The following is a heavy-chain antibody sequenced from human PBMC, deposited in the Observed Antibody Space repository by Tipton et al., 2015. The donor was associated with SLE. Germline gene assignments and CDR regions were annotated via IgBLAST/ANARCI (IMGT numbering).Heavy chain of an antibody. CDR2: MNPNSGKT. D-gene: IGHD3-10*01. CDR1: GYTFSSYD. CDR3: ARAPNYYGSGTTPYYYAMDV. J-gene: IGHJ6*02. V-gene: IGHV1-8*01. Sequence: QLVQSGPEVKKPGASVKVSCKASGYTFSSYDINWVRQATGQGLEWTGWMNPNSGKTGYAQKFQGRVTMTRNTSIRTAYMELSSLRSEDTAVYYCARAPNYYGSGTTPYYYAMDVWGQGTTITVSS.